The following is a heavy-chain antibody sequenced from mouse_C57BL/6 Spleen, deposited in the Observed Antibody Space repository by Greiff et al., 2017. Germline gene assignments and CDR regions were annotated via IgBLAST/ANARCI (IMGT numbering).Heavy chain of an antibody. D-gene: IGHD1-1*02. J-gene: IGHJ2*01. CDR3: ARWGGASFDC. CDR2: IDPSDSYT. V-gene: IGHV1-69*01. Sequence: QVQLQQPGAELVMPGASVKLSCKASGYTFTSYWMHWVKQRPGQGLEWIGEIDPSDSYTNYNQKFKGKSTLTVDKSSSTAYMQLSSLTSEDSAVYYCARWGGASFDCWGKGTTLTVSS. CDR1: GYTFTSYW.